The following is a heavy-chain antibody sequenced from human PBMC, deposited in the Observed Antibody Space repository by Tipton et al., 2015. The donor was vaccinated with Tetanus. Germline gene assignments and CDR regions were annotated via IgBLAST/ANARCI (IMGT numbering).Heavy chain of an antibody. CDR2: INYGGST. CDR1: GGSFSASY. V-gene: IGHV4-34*01. Sequence: TLSLTCAVNGGSFSASYWGWIRQPPGKGLEWIGEINYGGSTSYNPSLESRVTISVDTSKNQFLLNLSSVTAADTAVYYCARLPRGSYRQRSIDDWGQGTLVTVSS. D-gene: IGHD3-16*02. J-gene: IGHJ4*02. CDR3: ARLPRGSYRQRSIDD.